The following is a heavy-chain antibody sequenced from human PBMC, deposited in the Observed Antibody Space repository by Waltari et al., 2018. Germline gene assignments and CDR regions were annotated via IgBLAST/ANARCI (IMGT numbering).Heavy chain of an antibody. CDR3: GRSSGAAGNGWFFDL. CDR2: INPNSGGT. Sequence: QVQLVQSGAEMKKPGASVKVSCKSSGYTFTDNYIHWVRQAPGQGFEWLGWINPNSGGTLYAQKCPDRVTMTRDTSVSTVYMELSRLTSDDTAVYYCGRSSGAAGNGWFFDLWGRGTLVTVSS. J-gene: IGHJ2*01. CDR1: GYTFTDNY. D-gene: IGHD6-13*01. V-gene: IGHV1-2*02.